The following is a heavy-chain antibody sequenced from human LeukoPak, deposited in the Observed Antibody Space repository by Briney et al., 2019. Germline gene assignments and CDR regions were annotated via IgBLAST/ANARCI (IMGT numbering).Heavy chain of an antibody. CDR1: GYSLTSYF. Sequence: ASVTVSCKASGYSLTSYFMHWVRQAPGQGREWMAMINPRAGSTDYAQQFQGRVTVTRDTSTSTVSMELRSLSSEDTAVYYCARALAFTGTTRGLGEAFEFWGQGTMVTVSS. J-gene: IGHJ3*01. CDR2: INPRAGST. D-gene: IGHD1-1*01. CDR3: ARALAFTGTTRGLGEAFEF. V-gene: IGHV1-46*01.